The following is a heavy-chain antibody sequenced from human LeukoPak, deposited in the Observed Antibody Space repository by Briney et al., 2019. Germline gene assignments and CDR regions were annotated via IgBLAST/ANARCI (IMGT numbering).Heavy chain of an antibody. CDR1: GFTFSDYY. CDR3: ASPKGLWFGELVGYYMDV. V-gene: IGHV3-11*04. CDR2: ISSSGSTI. J-gene: IGHJ6*03. D-gene: IGHD3-10*01. Sequence: GGSLRLSCAASGFTFSDYYMSWIRQAPGKGLEWVSYISSSGSTIYYADSVKGRFTISRDNAKNSLYLQMNSLRAEDTAVYYCASPKGLWFGELVGYYMDVRGKGTTVTVSS.